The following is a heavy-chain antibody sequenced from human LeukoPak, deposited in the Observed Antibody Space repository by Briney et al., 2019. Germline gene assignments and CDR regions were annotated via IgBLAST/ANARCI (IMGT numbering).Heavy chain of an antibody. J-gene: IGHJ4*02. D-gene: IGHD3-22*01. CDR1: GFTFSSYG. CDR3: ARDRVVLSSDYYFDY. Sequence: GGSLRLSCAASGFTFSSYGMHWVRQAPGKGLEWVAVIWYDGGNKYYADSVRGRFTFSRDNSKNTLYLQMNSLRAEDTAVYYCARDRVVLSSDYYFDYWGQGTLVTASS. V-gene: IGHV3-33*01. CDR2: IWYDGGNK.